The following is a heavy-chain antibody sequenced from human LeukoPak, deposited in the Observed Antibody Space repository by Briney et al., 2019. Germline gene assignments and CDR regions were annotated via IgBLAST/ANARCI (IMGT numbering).Heavy chain of an antibody. CDR1: GFTFSSYA. Sequence: GGSLRLSCAASGFTFSSYAMSWVRQAPGKGLEWVSGISWNSGSIGYADSVKGRFTISRDNAKNSLYLQMNSLRAEDTASYYCAKDIKIVVSSGMDVWGQGTTVTVSS. CDR3: AKDIKIVVSSGMDV. CDR2: ISWNSGSI. D-gene: IGHD2-2*01. V-gene: IGHV3-9*01. J-gene: IGHJ6*02.